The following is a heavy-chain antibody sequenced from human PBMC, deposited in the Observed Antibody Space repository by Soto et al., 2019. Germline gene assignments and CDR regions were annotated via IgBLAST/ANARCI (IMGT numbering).Heavy chain of an antibody. J-gene: IGHJ6*02. Sequence: GSLRPSGVASVVNFGPYAIHWVRQAPGKGLQWVALIAYDGINTYYADSVKGRFTISRDNSKNTLHLQMNSLRPEDTGVYFCARVTPGNNLYYFAGLDVWGQGTSVTVSS. CDR2: IAYDGINT. D-gene: IGHD3-22*01. V-gene: IGHV3-30-3*01. CDR3: ARVTPGNNLYYFAGLDV. CDR1: VVNFGPYA.